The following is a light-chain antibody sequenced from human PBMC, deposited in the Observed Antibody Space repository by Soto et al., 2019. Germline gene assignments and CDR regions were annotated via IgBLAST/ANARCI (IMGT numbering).Light chain of an antibody. CDR2: DAS. Sequence: DIQMTQSPSSLSASVGDRVTITCRASQSISSYLSWYQQNPGKAPKLLIYDASSLQSGVPSRFSGSGSGTDFTLTISSLQPEDFATYYCHQSYSPPRTFGQGTKVEIK. J-gene: IGKJ1*01. CDR1: QSISSY. CDR3: HQSYSPPRT. V-gene: IGKV1-39*01.